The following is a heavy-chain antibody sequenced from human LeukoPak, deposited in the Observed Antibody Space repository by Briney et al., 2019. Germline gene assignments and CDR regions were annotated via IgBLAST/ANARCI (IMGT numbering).Heavy chain of an antibody. D-gene: IGHD2-15*01. Sequence: SVKVSSKASGGTFSSYAISWVRQAPGQGLEWMGGIIPIFGTANYAQKFQGRVTITTDESTSTAYMELSSLRSEDTAVYYCATSYCSGGSCHRIDAFDIWGQGTMVTVSS. CDR3: ATSYCSGGSCHRIDAFDI. J-gene: IGHJ3*02. V-gene: IGHV1-69*05. CDR2: IIPIFGTA. CDR1: GGTFSSYA.